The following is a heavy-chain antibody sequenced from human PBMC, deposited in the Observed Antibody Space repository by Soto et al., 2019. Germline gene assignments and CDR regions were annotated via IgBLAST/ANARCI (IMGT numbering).Heavy chain of an antibody. J-gene: IGHJ4*02. CDR2: IIPIFGTA. V-gene: IGHV1-69*13. CDR3: ARAFLYGDYDY. CDR1: GCTFSSYA. Sequence: GASVKVSFKASGCTFSSYAISWVRQAPGQGLEWMGGIIPIFGTANYAQKFQGRVTITADESTSTAYMELSSLRSEDTAVYYCARAFLYGDYDYWGQGTLVTVSS. D-gene: IGHD4-17*01.